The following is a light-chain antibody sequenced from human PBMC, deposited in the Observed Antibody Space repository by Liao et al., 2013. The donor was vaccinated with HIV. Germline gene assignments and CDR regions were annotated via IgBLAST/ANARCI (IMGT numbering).Light chain of an antibody. J-gene: IGLJ3*02. CDR1: NIGSNS. V-gene: IGLV3-21*04. Sequence: SYMLTQPPSVSVAPGATATITCGGNNIGSNSVHWYQQKPGQAPVLVIYYDNDRPSGIPERFSGSNSGNTATLTISRVEGGDEADYYCQVWDSSGDHPRVFGGGTKLTVL. CDR2: YDN. CDR3: QVWDSSGDHPRV.